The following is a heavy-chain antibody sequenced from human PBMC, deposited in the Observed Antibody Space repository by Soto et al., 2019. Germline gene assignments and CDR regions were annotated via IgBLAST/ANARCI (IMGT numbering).Heavy chain of an antibody. D-gene: IGHD3-10*01. CDR2: IYYSGST. CDR3: AREALGSGSYYTWFDP. V-gene: IGHV4-31*03. Sequence: QVQLQESGPGLVKPSQTLSLTCTVSGGSISSGGYYWSWIRQHPGKGLEWIGYIYYSGSTYYNPSLKSRVTISVDTSKNQFSLKLSSVTAADTAVYYCAREALGSGSYYTWFDPWGQGTLVTVSS. CDR1: GGSISSGGYY. J-gene: IGHJ5*02.